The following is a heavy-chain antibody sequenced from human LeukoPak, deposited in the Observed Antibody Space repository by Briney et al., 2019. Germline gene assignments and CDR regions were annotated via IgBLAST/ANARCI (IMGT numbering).Heavy chain of an antibody. Sequence: GGSLRLSCAASGFTFSSYWMHWVRQAPGKGLEWVSAISTSGGDTIYTDSVKDRFTISRDNSKNTLYLQMNSLRAEDTAIYYCAKGGSYAPLDYWGQGTLVTVSS. CDR2: ISTSGGDT. D-gene: IGHD1-26*01. V-gene: IGHV3-23*01. J-gene: IGHJ4*02. CDR3: AKGGSYAPLDY. CDR1: GFTFSSYW.